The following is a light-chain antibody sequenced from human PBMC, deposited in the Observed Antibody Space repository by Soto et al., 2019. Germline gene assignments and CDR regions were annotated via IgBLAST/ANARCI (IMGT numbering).Light chain of an antibody. J-gene: IGLJ2*01. CDR3: SSYAGSNTYVV. Sequence: QSALTQPPSASGSPGQSVTISCTGTSSDIGGYNYVSWYQQHPGKAPKLMIYEVSRRPSGVPDRFSGSTSGNTASLTVSGVQAEDEADYYCSSYAGSNTYVVFGGGTKLTVL. V-gene: IGLV2-8*01. CDR2: EVS. CDR1: SSDIGGYNY.